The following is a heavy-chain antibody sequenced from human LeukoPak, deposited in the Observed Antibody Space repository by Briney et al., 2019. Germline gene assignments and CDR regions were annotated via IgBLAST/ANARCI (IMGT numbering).Heavy chain of an antibody. CDR1: GFTFSSYW. D-gene: IGHD2-21*02. Sequence: HAGGSLRLSCAASGFTFSSYWMSWVRQAPGKGLEWVANIRQDGSEKYYVDSVKGRFTISRDNAKNSLYLQMNSLRAEDTAVYYCARLRASGGAYCGDDCYSAFDIWGQGTMVTVSS. CDR2: IRQDGSEK. J-gene: IGHJ3*02. CDR3: ARLRASGGAYCGDDCYSAFDI. V-gene: IGHV3-7*01.